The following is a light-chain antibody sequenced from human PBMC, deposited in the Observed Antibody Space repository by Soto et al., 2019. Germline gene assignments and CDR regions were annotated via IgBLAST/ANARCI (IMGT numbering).Light chain of an antibody. CDR2: GAS. Sequence: EIVMTQSPATLSVSPEERATLSCRASQSVSSNLAWYQQKPGQAPRLLIYGASTRATGIPARFSGSGSGTEFTLTISSLQSEDFAVYYCQQYNNWPPHTFGGGTKVEIK. CDR3: QQYNNWPPHT. V-gene: IGKV3-15*01. CDR1: QSVSSN. J-gene: IGKJ4*01.